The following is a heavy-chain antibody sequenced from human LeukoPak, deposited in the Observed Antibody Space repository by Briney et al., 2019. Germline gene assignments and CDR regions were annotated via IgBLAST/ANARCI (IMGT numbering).Heavy chain of an antibody. D-gene: IGHD3-3*01. CDR2: IEEYGSEI. CDR3: ARPSFRSGSYFDH. J-gene: IGHJ4*02. CDR1: GFSFTSFD. V-gene: IGHV3-7*01. Sequence: GGSLRLSCAASGFSFTSFDMGWVRQAPGKGLEWVANIEEYGSEIHYVDSVKGRFTISRDNTKTSLYLQMNSLRVEDTAVYYCARPSFRSGSYFDHWGQGTLVTVSS.